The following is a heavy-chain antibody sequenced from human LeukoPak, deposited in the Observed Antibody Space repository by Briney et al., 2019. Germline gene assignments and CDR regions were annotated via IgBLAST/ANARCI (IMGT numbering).Heavy chain of an antibody. CDR3: EGERGDAFDV. CDR1: GCTFSSYW. J-gene: IGHJ3*01. CDR2: IKHDASEI. Sequence: PGGSLRLSCAASGCTFSSYWMNWVRQAPGQGLEWVANIKHDASEIYYVDSVKGRFTISRDNAKNSLYLQMKNLRAEDTAVYYCEGERGDAFDVWGQGTMVTVSS. V-gene: IGHV3-7*01.